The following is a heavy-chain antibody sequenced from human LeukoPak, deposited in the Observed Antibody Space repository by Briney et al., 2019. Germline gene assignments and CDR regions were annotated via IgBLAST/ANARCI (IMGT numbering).Heavy chain of an antibody. Sequence: PSETLSLTCTVSGYSISSGYYWGWIRPPPGKGLEWIGSIYHSGSTYYNPSLKSRVTISVDTSKNQFSLRLSSVTAADTAVYYCARVRISSGSNWFDPWGQGTLVTVSS. J-gene: IGHJ5*02. D-gene: IGHD1-26*01. CDR2: IYHSGST. V-gene: IGHV4-38-2*02. CDR3: ARVRISSGSNWFDP. CDR1: GYSISSGYY.